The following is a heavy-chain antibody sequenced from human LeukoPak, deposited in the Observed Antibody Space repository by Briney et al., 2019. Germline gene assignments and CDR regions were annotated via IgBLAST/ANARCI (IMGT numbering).Heavy chain of an antibody. D-gene: IGHD6-13*01. CDR2: ISYRGST. V-gene: IGHV4-39*01. CDR3: ARPRRQQLVRSASDI. Sequence: ASETLSLTCTVSGGSISSSSYYWGWIRQPPGKGLEWIVSISYRGSTYYNPSLKSRVTIFVDTSKNQFSLKLSSVTAADTAVYYCARPRRQQLVRSASDIWGQGTMVTVSS. CDR1: GGSISSSSYY. J-gene: IGHJ3*02.